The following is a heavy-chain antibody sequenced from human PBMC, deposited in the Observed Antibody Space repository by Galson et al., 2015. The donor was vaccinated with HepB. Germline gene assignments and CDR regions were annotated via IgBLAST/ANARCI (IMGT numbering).Heavy chain of an antibody. CDR1: GFTFSSYV. CDR2: ISASGGST. D-gene: IGHD1-1*01. Sequence: SLRLSCAASGFTFSSYVMSWVRQAPGKGLEWVSAISASGGSTYYADSVKGRFTISRDNSKNTLFLQMNSLKTEDTAVYYCTTYNWNDSGGRYYFDYWGQGTLVTVSS. J-gene: IGHJ4*02. CDR3: TTYNWNDSGGRYYFDY. V-gene: IGHV3-23*01.